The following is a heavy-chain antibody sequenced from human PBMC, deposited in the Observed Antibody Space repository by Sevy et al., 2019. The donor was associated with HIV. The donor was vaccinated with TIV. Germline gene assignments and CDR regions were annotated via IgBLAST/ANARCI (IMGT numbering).Heavy chain of an antibody. D-gene: IGHD6-19*01. J-gene: IGHJ5*02. CDR2: IYYNGNT. CDR3: AVVNARGRGCS. CDR1: GGSITSLY. V-gene: IGHV4-59*08. Sequence: SETLSLTCTVSGGSITSLYWGWIRQPPGKGLEWIANIYYNGNTNYNPSLKGRVTISLDTSNNQFSLRLSTVTAADTAIYYCAVVNARGRGCSWGEGTLVSVSS.